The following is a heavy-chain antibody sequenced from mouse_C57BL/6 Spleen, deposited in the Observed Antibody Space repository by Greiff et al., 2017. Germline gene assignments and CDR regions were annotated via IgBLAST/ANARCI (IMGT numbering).Heavy chain of an antibody. V-gene: IGHV1-4*01. D-gene: IGHD2-5*01. Sequence: QVQLKESGAELARPGASVKMSCKASGYTFTSYTMHWVKQRPGQGLEWIGYINPSSGYTKYNQKFKDKATLTADKSSSTAYMQLSSLTSEDSAVYYCARGYSNYGGGDYGGQGTTLTVSS. J-gene: IGHJ2*01. CDR1: GYTFTSYT. CDR3: ARGYSNYGGGDY. CDR2: INPSSGYT.